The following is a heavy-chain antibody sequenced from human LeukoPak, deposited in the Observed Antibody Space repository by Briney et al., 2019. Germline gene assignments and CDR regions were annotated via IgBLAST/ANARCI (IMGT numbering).Heavy chain of an antibody. Sequence: GGSLRLSCAASGFTFSSYGMHWVRQAPGKGLGWVAVISYDGSNKYYADSVKGRFTISRDNSKNTLYLQMNSLRAEDTAVYYCAKTYYDFWSGYQRGDYFDYWGQGTLVTVSS. CDR1: GFTFSSYG. CDR2: ISYDGSNK. D-gene: IGHD3-3*01. J-gene: IGHJ4*02. V-gene: IGHV3-30*18. CDR3: AKTYYDFWSGYQRGDYFDY.